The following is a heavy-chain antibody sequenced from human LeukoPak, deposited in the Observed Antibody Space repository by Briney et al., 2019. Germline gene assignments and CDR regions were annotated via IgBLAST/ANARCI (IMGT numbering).Heavy chain of an antibody. D-gene: IGHD6-6*01. Sequence: PSETLSLTCTVSGGSISGYYWSWIRQPPGKGLEWIGYIYYSGSTNYNPSLKSRVTISVDTSKNQFSLKLSSVTAADTAVYYCAGSIAARHYFDYWGQGTLVTVSS. J-gene: IGHJ4*02. V-gene: IGHV4-59*01. CDR2: IYYSGST. CDR3: AGSIAARHYFDY. CDR1: GGSISGYY.